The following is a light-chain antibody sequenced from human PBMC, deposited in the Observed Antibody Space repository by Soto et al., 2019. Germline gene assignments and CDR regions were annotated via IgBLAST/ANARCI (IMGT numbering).Light chain of an antibody. CDR2: EVT. Sequence: QSALTQPASVSGSPGQSITISCTGTSGDIGSYNRVSWYQQHPGKAPKLIIYEVTDRPSGVSNRFSGSTSGNTASLTISGLQAEDEAEYYCSSYTNINTRACVFGTGTKVTVL. CDR3: SSYTNINTRACV. V-gene: IGLV2-14*01. CDR1: SGDIGSYNR. J-gene: IGLJ1*01.